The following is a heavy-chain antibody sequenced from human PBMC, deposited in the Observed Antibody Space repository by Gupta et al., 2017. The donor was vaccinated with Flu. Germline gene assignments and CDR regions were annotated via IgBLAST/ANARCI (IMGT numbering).Heavy chain of an antibody. V-gene: IGHV3-30*18. CDR3: AKDWRWNHNNYGMNV. D-gene: IGHD1-1*01. Sequence: QEQVVESRVDVVQPGMSLRLSCAASGFRFSNYGIHWVRQAPGKGLECVASISHYGSIRNYADSVQGRFTISRDNSESRLYLQMSSLRIEDTAVYYCAKDWRWNHNNYGMNVWGQGTTVTVSS. J-gene: IGHJ6*02. CDR2: ISHYGSIR. CDR1: GFRFSNYG.